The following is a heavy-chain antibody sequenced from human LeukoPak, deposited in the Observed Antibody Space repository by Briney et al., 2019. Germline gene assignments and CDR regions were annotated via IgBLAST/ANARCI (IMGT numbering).Heavy chain of an antibody. D-gene: IGHD7-27*01. CDR1: GFTFSSYG. V-gene: IGHV3-23*01. CDR2: ISGSGGST. Sequence: GGTLRLSCAASGFTFSSYGMSWVRQAPGKGLEWVSAISGSGGSTYYADSVKGRFTISRDNSKNTLYLQMNSLRAEDTAVYYCAKDGNWARFENWGQGTLVTVSS. J-gene: IGHJ4*02. CDR3: AKDGNWARFEN.